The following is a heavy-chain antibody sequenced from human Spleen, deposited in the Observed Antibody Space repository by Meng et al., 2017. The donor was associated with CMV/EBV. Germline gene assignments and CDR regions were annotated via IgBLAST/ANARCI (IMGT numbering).Heavy chain of an antibody. V-gene: IGHV3-21*01. CDR2: ISGSTTYI. CDR3: ARYHLLNWFDP. Sequence: SCGASGFTFSDYTMNWVRQAPGKGLEWVASISGSTTYISYADSVKGRFTISRDNAKNSLSLQMNSLRAEDTAVYYCARYHLLNWFDPWGQGTLVTVSS. D-gene: IGHD2-2*01. CDR1: GFTFSDYT. J-gene: IGHJ5*02.